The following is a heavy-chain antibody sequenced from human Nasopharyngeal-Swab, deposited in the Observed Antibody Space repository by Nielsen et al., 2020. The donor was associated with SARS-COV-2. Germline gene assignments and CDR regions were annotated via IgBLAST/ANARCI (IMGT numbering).Heavy chain of an antibody. CDR2: ISGSNNYT. J-gene: IGHJ6*02. Sequence: WIRQPPGKGREWVASISGSNNYTYYADPVKGRFTISRDNAKNSLFLQVNSLRAEDTAVYYCAREGGRFRSTWYYYSYGMDVWGQGTTVTVSS. V-gene: IGHV3-21*06. CDR3: AREGGRFRSTWYYYSYGMDV. D-gene: IGHD3-16*01.